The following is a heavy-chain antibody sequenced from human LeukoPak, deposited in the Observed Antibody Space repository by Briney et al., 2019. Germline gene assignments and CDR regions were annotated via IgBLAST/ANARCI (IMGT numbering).Heavy chain of an antibody. V-gene: IGHV4-59*01. CDR3: ARAPPGDCSGGSCPLGYYGMDV. J-gene: IGHJ6*02. Sequence: SETLSLTCTVSGGSISSYYWSWIRQPPGKGLEWIGYIYYSGSTNYNPSLKSRVTISVDTSKNQFSLKLSSVTAADTAVYYCARAPPGDCSGGSCPLGYYGMDVWGQGTTVTVSS. D-gene: IGHD2-15*01. CDR2: IYYSGST. CDR1: GGSISSYY.